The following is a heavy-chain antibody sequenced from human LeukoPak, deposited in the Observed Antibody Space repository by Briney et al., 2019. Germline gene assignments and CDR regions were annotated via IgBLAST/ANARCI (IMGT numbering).Heavy chain of an antibody. V-gene: IGHV1-2*06. CDR1: GYTFTAYY. CDR2: INPNTGGT. CDR3: ARHAKIIGFDP. Sequence: ASVKVSCKASGYTFTAYYIHWVRQAPGQGLEWMGRINPNTGGTNYAQKFQGRVTMTRDTSITTAYMELSSLRSEDTAVYYCARHAKIIGFDPWGQGTLVTVSS. J-gene: IGHJ5*02.